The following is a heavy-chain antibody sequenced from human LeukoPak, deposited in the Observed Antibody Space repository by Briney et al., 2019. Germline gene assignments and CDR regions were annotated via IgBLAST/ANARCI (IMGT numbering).Heavy chain of an antibody. CDR3: ASLAWFGEFFDY. D-gene: IGHD3-10*01. V-gene: IGHV4-4*07. CDR1: GGSISSYY. CDR2: IYTSGST. Sequence: PSETLSPTCTVSGGSISSYYWSWIRQPAGKGLEWIGRIYTSGSTDYNPSLKSRVTMSVDTSKNQFSLKLSSVTAADTAVYYCASLAWFGEFFDYWGQGTLATVSS. J-gene: IGHJ4*02.